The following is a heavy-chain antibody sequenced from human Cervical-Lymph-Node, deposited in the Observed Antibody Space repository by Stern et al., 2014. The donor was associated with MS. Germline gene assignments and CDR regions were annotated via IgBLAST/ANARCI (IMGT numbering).Heavy chain of an antibody. J-gene: IGHJ4*02. CDR1: GGTFTSYA. CDR2: IIPIFGTA. V-gene: IGHV1-69*01. CDR3: ARVGDHYDSSGYYYAN. D-gene: IGHD3-22*01. Sequence: QVQLVQSGAEVKKPGSSVKVSCKASGGTFTSYAISWVRQAPGHGLEWMGGIIPIFGTAHYAQKFQGRVTITADESTSTAYMDLNSLRSEDTAVYYCARVGDHYDSSGYYYANWGQGTQVTVSS.